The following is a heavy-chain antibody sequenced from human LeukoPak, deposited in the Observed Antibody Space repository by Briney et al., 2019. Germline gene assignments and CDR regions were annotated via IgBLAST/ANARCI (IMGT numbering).Heavy chain of an antibody. D-gene: IGHD2-15*01. CDR2: INPSGSSP. V-gene: IGHV1-46*01. J-gene: IGHJ4*02. Sequence: ASVKVSCKASGYTFTNYYMHWVRQAPGQGLEWMGIINPSGSSPTYAQRFQGRVTMTRDMSTTTVYMELSSLKTEDTAFYYCAKDRPDIVVVVAATPGFDYWGQGTLVTVSS. CDR3: AKDRPDIVVVVAATPGFDY. CDR1: GYTFTNYY.